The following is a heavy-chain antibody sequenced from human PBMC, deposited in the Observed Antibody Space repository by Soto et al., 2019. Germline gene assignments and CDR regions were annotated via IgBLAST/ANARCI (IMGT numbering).Heavy chain of an antibody. CDR1: GFTFSTYA. CDR2: ISGSDGST. CDR3: ANDSSNYVAPGRFDF. D-gene: IGHD4-4*01. J-gene: IGHJ4*02. V-gene: IGHV3-23*01. Sequence: EVELLQSGGALVQPGGSLRLSCSASGFTFSTYAMNWVRQAPGEGLEWVSSISGSDGSTYYADSVKGRFTISRDNSGNTLYLQINSLRAEDTAVYYCANDSSNYVAPGRFDFCGQGTLVTVSS.